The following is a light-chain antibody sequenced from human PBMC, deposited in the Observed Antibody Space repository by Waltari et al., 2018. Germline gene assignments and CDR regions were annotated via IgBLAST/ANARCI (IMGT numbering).Light chain of an antibody. J-gene: IGKJ2*01. V-gene: IGKV2-30*01. CDR1: QSLVSTDGNTF. Sequence: DVVETQSPLSLPVTLGQPASISCRSSQSLVSTDGNTFLNWYQQTPGQSPRRLIYKFSSRDSGVPDRFSGSGSGTDFTLKISRVEAEDIGVYYCMQGTHWPPVYTFGQGTKLEIK. CDR3: MQGTHWPPVYT. CDR2: KFS.